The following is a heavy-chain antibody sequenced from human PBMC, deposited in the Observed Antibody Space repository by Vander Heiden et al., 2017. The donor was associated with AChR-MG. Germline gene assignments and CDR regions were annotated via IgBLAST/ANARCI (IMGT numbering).Heavy chain of an antibody. J-gene: IGHJ4*02. Sequence: EVQLVESGGGLVQPGRSLRLSCSASGFTFDDYAMHWVRQAPGKGLEWVSGVSWNSGTIAYADSVKGRFTISRDNAKNSLYLQMDSLRAEDSAFYYCAKAARLSYDFDYWGQGTLVTVSS. CDR3: AKAARLSYDFDY. CDR2: VSWNSGTI. CDR1: GFTFDDYA. V-gene: IGHV3-9*01.